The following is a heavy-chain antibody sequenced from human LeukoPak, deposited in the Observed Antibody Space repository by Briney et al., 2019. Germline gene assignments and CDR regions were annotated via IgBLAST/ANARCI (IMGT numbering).Heavy chain of an antibody. CDR2: IYYSGST. V-gene: IGHV4-39*07. CDR3: ARGRRYQLLFIDY. J-gene: IGHJ4*02. CDR1: GGSISSSSYY. Sequence: SETLSLTCTVSGGSISSSSYYWGWIRQPPGKGLEWIGSIYYSGSTYYNPSLKSRVTISVDTSKNQFSLKLSSVTAADTAVYYCARGRRYQLLFIDYWGQGTLVTVSS. D-gene: IGHD2-2*01.